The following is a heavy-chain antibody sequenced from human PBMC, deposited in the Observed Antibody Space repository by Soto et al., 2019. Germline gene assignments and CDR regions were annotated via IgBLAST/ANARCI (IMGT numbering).Heavy chain of an antibody. Sequence: PSETLSLTCTVSGGSISSGGYYWSWIRQHPGKGLEWIGYIYYSGSTYYNPSLKSRVTISVDTSKNQFSLKLSSVTAADTAVYYCARDKVVSLCGGDCYSFSYYYYGMDVWGQGTTVTVSS. CDR3: ARDKVVSLCGGDCYSFSYYYYGMDV. J-gene: IGHJ6*02. D-gene: IGHD2-21*02. CDR2: IYYSGST. CDR1: GGSISSGGYY. V-gene: IGHV4-31*03.